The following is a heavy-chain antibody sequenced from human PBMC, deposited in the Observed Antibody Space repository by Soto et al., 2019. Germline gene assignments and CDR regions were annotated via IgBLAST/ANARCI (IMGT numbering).Heavy chain of an antibody. CDR2: IWNDGSEK. D-gene: IGHD4-4*01. CDR1: GFSFRDYG. Sequence: LRLSCAASGFSFRDYGMHWVRQAPDKGLEWVAVIWNDGSEKYYGDSVKGRVTISRDNFKNTLYLQLDSLKVEDTAVYYCVKDPSPTTEPTDDNWFDTWGQGTLVTVSS. CDR3: VKDPSPTTEPTDDNWFDT. V-gene: IGHV3-33*06. J-gene: IGHJ5*02.